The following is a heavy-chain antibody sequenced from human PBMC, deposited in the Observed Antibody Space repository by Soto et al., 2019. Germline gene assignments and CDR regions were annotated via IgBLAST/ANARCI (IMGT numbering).Heavy chain of an antibody. V-gene: IGHV3-33*06. J-gene: IGHJ4*02. D-gene: IGHD3-16*01. Sequence: VGSLRLSCAASGFTFSNYAIHWVRQAPCKGLEWVAVIWYDGSNKYYADSVKGRFTISRDNSKNTVYLQMNTLRAEDTAVYYCAKERNLLTLGGVAYFHYWGQGTLVTVSS. CDR3: AKERNLLTLGGVAYFHY. CDR2: IWYDGSNK. CDR1: GFTFSNYA.